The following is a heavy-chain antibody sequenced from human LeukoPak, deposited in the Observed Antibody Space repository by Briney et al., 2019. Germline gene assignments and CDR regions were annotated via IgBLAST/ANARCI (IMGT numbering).Heavy chain of an antibody. J-gene: IGHJ3*02. Sequence: PSETLSLTCTVSGGSTSSYYWSWIRQPPGKGLEWIGYIYYSGSTNYNPSLKSRVTISVDTSKNQFSLKLSSVTAADTAVYYCVRHVQEIVVVRKAFDIWGQGTMGTVSS. D-gene: IGHD3-22*01. CDR1: GGSTSSYY. CDR2: IYYSGST. CDR3: VRHVQEIVVVRKAFDI. V-gene: IGHV4-59*08.